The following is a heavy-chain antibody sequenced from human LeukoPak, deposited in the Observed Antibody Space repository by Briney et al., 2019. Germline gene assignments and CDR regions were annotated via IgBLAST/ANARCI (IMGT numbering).Heavy chain of an antibody. Sequence: GGSLRLSCAASGFTFSSYSMNWVRQAPGKGLEWVSYISSSSSTIYYADSVKGRFTISRDNAKNSLYLQMNSLRAEDTAVYYCARESYYYDSSGSRPLGYWGQGTLVTVSS. CDR1: GFTFSSYS. CDR2: ISSSSSTI. J-gene: IGHJ4*02. V-gene: IGHV3-48*04. CDR3: ARESYYYDSSGSRPLGY. D-gene: IGHD3-22*01.